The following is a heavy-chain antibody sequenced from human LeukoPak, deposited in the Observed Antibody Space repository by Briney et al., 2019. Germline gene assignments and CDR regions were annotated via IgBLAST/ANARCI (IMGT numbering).Heavy chain of an antibody. CDR2: INHSGST. V-gene: IGHV4-39*07. CDR3: ARGYRDGGAFDI. Sequence: PSETLSLTCTVSGGSISSGGYYWSWIRQPPGKGLEWIGEINHSGSTNYNPSLKSRATISVDTSKNQFSLKLSSVTAAGTAVYYCARGYRDGGAFDIWGQGTMVTVSS. D-gene: IGHD3-16*02. J-gene: IGHJ3*02. CDR1: GGSISSGGYY.